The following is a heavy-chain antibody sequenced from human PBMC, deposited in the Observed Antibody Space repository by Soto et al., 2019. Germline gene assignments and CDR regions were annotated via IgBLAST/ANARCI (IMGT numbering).Heavy chain of an antibody. CDR2: ISYDGSNK. CDR3: ARSYYDRTGPYSYYYGMDV. D-gene: IGHD3-3*01. Sequence: PGGSLRLSCAASGFTFSSYAMHWVRQAPGKGLEWVAVISYDGSNKYYADSVKGRFTISRDNSKHTLYLQMNSLRAEDTAVYYCARSYYDRTGPYSYYYGMDVWGQGTTVTVSS. J-gene: IGHJ6*02. CDR1: GFTFSSYA. V-gene: IGHV3-30-3*01.